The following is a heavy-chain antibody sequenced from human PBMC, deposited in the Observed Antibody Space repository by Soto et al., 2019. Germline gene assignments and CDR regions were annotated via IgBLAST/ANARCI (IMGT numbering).Heavy chain of an antibody. CDR1: GDSINSYY. CDR3: ARAHLELWNYYYFYYFDF. D-gene: IGHD1-7*01. V-gene: IGHV4-4*07. CDR2: IHHSGST. Sequence: SETLSLTCNVSGDSINSYYWSWIRQSAGKGLEWIERIHHSGSTKYNPSLKRRVAMSVDTSRNHFSLQLNSLTSADTGVFYCARAHLELWNYYYFYYFDFWAQGTLVTVSS. J-gene: IGHJ4*02.